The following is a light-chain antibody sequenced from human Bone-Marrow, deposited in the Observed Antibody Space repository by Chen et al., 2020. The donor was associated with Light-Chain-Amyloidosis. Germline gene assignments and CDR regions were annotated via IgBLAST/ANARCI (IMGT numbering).Light chain of an antibody. CDR2: RDT. V-gene: IGLV3-25*03. CDR3: QSADSSGTYEVI. Sequence: LPHPPSVSVSPVQTARIHCSGDDLPTKYAYWYQQKPGQAPVLVIHRDTERPSGISERFSGSSSGTTATLTISGVQAEDEADYHCQSADSSGTYEVIFGGGTKLTVL. J-gene: IGLJ2*01. CDR1: DLPTKY.